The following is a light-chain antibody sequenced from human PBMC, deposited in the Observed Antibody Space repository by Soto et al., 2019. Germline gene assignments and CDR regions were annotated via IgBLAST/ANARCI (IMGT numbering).Light chain of an antibody. CDR3: SAYAGSNNLV. CDR1: SSDVGDNY. CDR2: EVS. Sequence: QSALTQPASVSGSPGQSVTISCTGTSSDVGDNYVSWYQQHLGKAPKLIIYEVSQRPSGVPDRFTGSKSGNTASLTVSGLQTEDEADYYCSAYAGSNNLVFGSGTKVTVL. J-gene: IGLJ1*01. V-gene: IGLV2-8*01.